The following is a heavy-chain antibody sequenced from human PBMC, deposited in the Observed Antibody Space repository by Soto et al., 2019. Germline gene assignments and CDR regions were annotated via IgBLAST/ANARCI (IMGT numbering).Heavy chain of an antibody. CDR1: GFTFSAYT. CDR2: LDPSSTYI. V-gene: IGHV3-21*02. D-gene: IGHD4-17*01. CDR3: VRGSYGDYDS. J-gene: IGHJ5*01. Sequence: EVQLVESGGGLVKPGGSLRLSCAASGFTFSAYTMNWVRQAPGKGLEWVSSLDPSSTYIYYADSVKGRFTLPRDNAKNSLFLRLNSLRADDTALYYCVRGSYGDYDSWGQGTLVTVSS.